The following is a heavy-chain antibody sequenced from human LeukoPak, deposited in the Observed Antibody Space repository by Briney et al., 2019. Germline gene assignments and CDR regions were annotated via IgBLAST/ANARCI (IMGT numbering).Heavy chain of an antibody. CDR1: GYTFTSYA. V-gene: IGHV1-3*01. CDR2: INVGNGNT. D-gene: IGHD2-21*01. J-gene: IGHJ4*02. CDR3: ARGDCGGNDCYYIDY. Sequence: ASVKVSCKASGYTFTSYAMHWVRQAPGQRLEWMGWINVGNGNTKYSQKFQGRVTITRDTSAGTAYMELSSLRSEDTAVYYCARGDCGGNDCYYIDYWGQGTLVTVSS.